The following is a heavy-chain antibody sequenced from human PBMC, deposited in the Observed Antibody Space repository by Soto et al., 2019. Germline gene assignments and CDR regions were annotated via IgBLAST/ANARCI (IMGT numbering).Heavy chain of an antibody. CDR1: GYSIDSGYY. Sequence: PSETLSLTCAVSGYSIDSGYYWGWIRQPPGKGLEWIGNIYHSGSTYYNPSLKSRVTISVDTSKNQFSLKLSSVTAADTAVYYCARVSMVRGVIMDYYYGMDVWGQGTTVTVSS. CDR3: ARVSMVRGVIMDYYYGMDV. J-gene: IGHJ6*02. D-gene: IGHD3-10*01. V-gene: IGHV4-38-2*01. CDR2: IYHSGST.